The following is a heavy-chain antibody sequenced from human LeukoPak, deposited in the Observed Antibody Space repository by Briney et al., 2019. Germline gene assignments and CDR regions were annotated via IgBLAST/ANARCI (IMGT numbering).Heavy chain of an antibody. D-gene: IGHD3-9*01. CDR1: GGSVSSDTYY. Sequence: SETLSLTCTVSGGSVSSDTYYWSWIRQPAGKGLEWIGRIFTSGSTNYSPSLRSRLTISVDMSKNQFSLKLSSVTAADTAVYYCARGRRQYDVLTGYYWFDDWGQGTLVTVSS. CDR3: ARGRRQYDVLTGYYWFDD. V-gene: IGHV4-61*02. J-gene: IGHJ5*02. CDR2: IFTSGST.